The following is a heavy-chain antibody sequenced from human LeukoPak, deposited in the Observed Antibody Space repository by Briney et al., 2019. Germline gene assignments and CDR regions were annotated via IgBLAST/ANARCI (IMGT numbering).Heavy chain of an antibody. V-gene: IGHV4-59*01. CDR3: ARLVAPGSLEDWFDP. Sequence: SETLFLTCTVSGGSMSSAYWSWLRQSPGKGLEWIGYAYYTGDNNYKPSLKSRVTILADTSKRHFSLKMRSVTAADTAIYYCARLVAPGSLEDWFDPWGQGTLVTVSP. D-gene: IGHD1-26*01. CDR2: AYYTGDN. CDR1: GGSMSSAY. J-gene: IGHJ5*02.